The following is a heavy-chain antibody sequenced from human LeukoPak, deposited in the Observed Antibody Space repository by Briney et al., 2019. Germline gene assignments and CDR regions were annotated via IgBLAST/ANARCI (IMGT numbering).Heavy chain of an antibody. CDR2: IRYDGNNQ. CDR1: GFTFSSYW. CDR3: AKDSRTTAGFFQH. D-gene: IGHD4-17*01. V-gene: IGHV3-30*02. Sequence: GGSLRLSCAASGFTFSSYWMSWVRQAPGKGLEWVTFIRYDGNNQYYADSVKGRFTISRDNSKNTLYLQMNSLRAEDTAVYYCAKDSRTTAGFFQHWGQGTLVTVSS. J-gene: IGHJ1*01.